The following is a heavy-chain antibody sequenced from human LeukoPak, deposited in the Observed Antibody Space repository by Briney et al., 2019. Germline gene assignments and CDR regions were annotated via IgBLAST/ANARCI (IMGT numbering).Heavy chain of an antibody. Sequence: ASVKVSCKASGYTFTGYYMHWVRQAPGQGLEWMGWINPNSGGTNYAQKFQGRVTMTRDTPISTAYMELSRLRSDDTAVYYCARAKGDYYDSSGYYYVGYFQHWGQGTLVIVSS. CDR2: INPNSGGT. V-gene: IGHV1-2*02. CDR3: ARAKGDYYDSSGYYYVGYFQH. CDR1: GYTFTGYY. J-gene: IGHJ1*01. D-gene: IGHD3-22*01.